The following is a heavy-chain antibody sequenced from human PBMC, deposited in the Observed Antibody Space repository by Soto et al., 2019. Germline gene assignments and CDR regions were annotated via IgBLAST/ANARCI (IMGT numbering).Heavy chain of an antibody. V-gene: IGHV4-59*01. Sequence: QVQLQESGPGLVKPSETLSLTCTVSSASFTVYYWSWIRQPPGKGLEWIGYIYYSGSTSYNPSLTSRVTLSADTSKNQFSLKLRSVTAADTAVYYYARDAGGPGDYWGQGVLVTVSS. CDR2: IYYSGST. J-gene: IGHJ4*02. D-gene: IGHD2-15*01. CDR3: ARDAGGPGDY. CDR1: SASFTVYY.